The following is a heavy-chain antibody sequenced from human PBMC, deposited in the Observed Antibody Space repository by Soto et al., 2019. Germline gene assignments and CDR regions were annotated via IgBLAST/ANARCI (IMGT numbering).Heavy chain of an antibody. J-gene: IGHJ6*02. D-gene: IGHD2-21*01. CDR1: GFTFDDYA. CDR3: AKVFSYCGGDCYDYGMDV. Sequence: EVQLVESGGGLVQPGRSLRLSCAASGFTFDDYAMHWVRQAPGKGLEWVSGISWNSGSIGYADSVKGRFTISRDNAKNSLYLHMNSLRAEDTALYYCAKVFSYCGGDCYDYGMDVWGQGTTVTVSS. CDR2: ISWNSGSI. V-gene: IGHV3-9*01.